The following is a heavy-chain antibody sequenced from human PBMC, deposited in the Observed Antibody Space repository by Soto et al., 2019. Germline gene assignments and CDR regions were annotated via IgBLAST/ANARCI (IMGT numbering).Heavy chain of an antibody. CDR3: AGILPTVVDAFDI. CDR1: GGSISSYY. V-gene: IGHV4-59*01. Sequence: SETLSLTCTVSGGSISSYYWSWIRQPPGKGLEWIGYIYYSGSTNYNPSLKSRVTISVDTSKNQFSLKLSSVTAADTAVYYCAGILPTVVDAFDIWGQGTMVTVSS. CDR2: IYYSGST. D-gene: IGHD4-17*01. J-gene: IGHJ3*02.